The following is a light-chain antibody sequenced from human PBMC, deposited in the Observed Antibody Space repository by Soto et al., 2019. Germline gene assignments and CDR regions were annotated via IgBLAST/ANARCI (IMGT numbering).Light chain of an antibody. V-gene: IGKV3-15*01. CDR3: QQYNNWPSIT. Sequence: EIVMTQSPATLSVYSCERATLSCMASQSVSSNLAWYQQKPGQAPRLLIYGASTRATGIPARFSGSGSGTEFTLTISSLQSEDFAVYYCQQYNNWPSITFGQGTRLEIK. J-gene: IGKJ5*01. CDR2: GAS. CDR1: QSVSSN.